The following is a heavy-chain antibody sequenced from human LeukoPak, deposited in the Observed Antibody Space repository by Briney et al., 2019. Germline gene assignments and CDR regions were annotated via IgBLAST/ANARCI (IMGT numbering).Heavy chain of an antibody. CDR3: ARGYCSGGSCYPRERNNWFDP. CDR1: GYTFTSYY. Sequence: ASVKVSCKASGYTFTSYYMHWVRQAPGQGLEWMGGIIPIFGTENYAQKFQGRVTITTDESTSTAYMELSSLRSEDTAVYYCARGYCSGGSCYPRERNNWFDPWGQGTLVTVSS. J-gene: IGHJ5*02. D-gene: IGHD2-15*01. CDR2: IIPIFGTE. V-gene: IGHV1-69*05.